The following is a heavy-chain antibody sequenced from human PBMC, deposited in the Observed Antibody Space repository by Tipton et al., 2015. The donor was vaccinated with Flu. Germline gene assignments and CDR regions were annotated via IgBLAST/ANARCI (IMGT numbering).Heavy chain of an antibody. CDR2: IKQDGSEK. D-gene: IGHD2-15*01. J-gene: IGHJ4*02. CDR3: ARGSGGSYY. V-gene: IGHV3-7*01. CDR1: GFTFRNYW. Sequence: VQLVQSGGGLVQPGGSLRLSCAASGFTFRNYWMTWVRQAPGKGLEWVANIKQDGSEKNCVDSVKGRFTISRDNAKNSLYLQMNSLRAEDTAVYYCARGSGGSYYWGQGTLVTVSS.